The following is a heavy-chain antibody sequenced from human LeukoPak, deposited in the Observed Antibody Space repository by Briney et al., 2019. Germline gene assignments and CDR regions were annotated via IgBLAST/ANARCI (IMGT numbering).Heavy chain of an antibody. D-gene: IGHD1-26*01. V-gene: IGHV4-59*08. CDR2: IYYSGST. CDR1: GDSISSYY. CDR3: ARVFNSDSDY. J-gene: IGHJ4*02. Sequence: SETLSLTCTVSGDSISSYYWSWIRQPPGKGLEWIGYIYYSGSTYYNPSLKSRVTISVDTSKNQFSLKLSSVTAADTAVYYCARVFNSDSDYWGQGTLVTVSS.